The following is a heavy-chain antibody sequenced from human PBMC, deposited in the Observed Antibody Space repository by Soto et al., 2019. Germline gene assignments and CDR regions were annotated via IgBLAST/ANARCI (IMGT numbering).Heavy chain of an antibody. CDR3: ARLGGVAARTFDY. CDR2: IYYCGRT. J-gene: IGHJ4*02. D-gene: IGHD6-6*01. V-gene: IGHV4-59*01. CDR1: GGSINDFY. Sequence: PSETLSLTCTVSGGSINDFYWSWIRQRPGKGLQWIGYIYYCGRTAYNPSLRGRVTISVDTAKNQFSLRLRSVTAADTAVYYCARLGGVAARTFDYWGQGTLVTVSS.